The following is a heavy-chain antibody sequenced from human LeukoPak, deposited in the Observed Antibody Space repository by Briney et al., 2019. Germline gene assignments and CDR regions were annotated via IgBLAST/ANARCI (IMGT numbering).Heavy chain of an antibody. CDR2: INSDGSST. D-gene: IGHD6-19*01. Sequence: GGSLRLSCAASGFTFSSYWMHWVRQAPGKGLVWVSRINSDGSSTSYADSVKGRFTISRDNAKNTLYLQMNSLRAEDTAVYYCARVYSSGWYLGAFDIWGQGTMVTISS. V-gene: IGHV3-74*01. CDR1: GFTFSSYW. CDR3: ARVYSSGWYLGAFDI. J-gene: IGHJ3*02.